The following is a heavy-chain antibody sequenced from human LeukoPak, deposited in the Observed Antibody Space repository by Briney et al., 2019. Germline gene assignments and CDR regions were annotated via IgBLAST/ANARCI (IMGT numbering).Heavy chain of an antibody. J-gene: IGHJ4*02. D-gene: IGHD6-13*01. Sequence: GSSVKVSCKASGGTFSSYAISRVRQAPGQGLEWMGGIIPIFGTANYAQKFQGRVTITADKSTSTAYMELSSLRSEDTAVYYCARDRIAAAGTIDYWGQGTLVTVSS. CDR2: IIPIFGTA. CDR3: ARDRIAAAGTIDY. V-gene: IGHV1-69*06. CDR1: GGTFSSYA.